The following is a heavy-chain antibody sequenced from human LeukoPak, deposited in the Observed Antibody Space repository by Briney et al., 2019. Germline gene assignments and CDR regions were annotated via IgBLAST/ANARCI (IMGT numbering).Heavy chain of an antibody. J-gene: IGHJ5*02. Sequence: GESLKISCKGSGYSFTSYWIGWVRQMPGKGLEWMGIIYPGDSDTRYSPSFQGQVTISADKSISTAYLQWSSPKASDTAMYYCTRRVDSSGYNWFDPWGQGTLVTVSS. D-gene: IGHD3-22*01. CDR2: IYPGDSDT. V-gene: IGHV5-51*01. CDR1: GYSFTSYW. CDR3: TRRVDSSGYNWFDP.